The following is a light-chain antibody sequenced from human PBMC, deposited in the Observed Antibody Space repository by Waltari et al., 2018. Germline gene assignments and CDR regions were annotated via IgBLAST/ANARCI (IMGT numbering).Light chain of an antibody. CDR3: QEHVTYWA. Sequence: DIQMTQSPSTLSASVGDRVTITCRASQSISSWLAWYQQKPGKAPKLLIYKASSLESGVPSRFSGSGSGTEFTLTISSLQPDDFATYYCQEHVTYWAFGQGTKVEMK. CDR2: KAS. CDR1: QSISSW. V-gene: IGKV1-5*03. J-gene: IGKJ1*01.